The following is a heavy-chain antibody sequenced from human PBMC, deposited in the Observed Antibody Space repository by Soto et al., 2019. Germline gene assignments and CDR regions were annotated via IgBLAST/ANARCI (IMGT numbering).Heavy chain of an antibody. CDR3: ASRVVAGGWYFDL. J-gene: IGHJ2*01. CDR1: GGSIGSSNW. Sequence: QVQLQESGPGLVKPSGTLSLTCAVSGGSIGSSNWWSWVRQPPGKGLERIGEIYHSGSTNYNPSLQTRVTISIDKSTNQFSLKLNSVTAADTAVYYCASRVVAGGWYFDLWGRGTLVTVSS. V-gene: IGHV4-4*02. D-gene: IGHD2-15*01. CDR2: IYHSGST.